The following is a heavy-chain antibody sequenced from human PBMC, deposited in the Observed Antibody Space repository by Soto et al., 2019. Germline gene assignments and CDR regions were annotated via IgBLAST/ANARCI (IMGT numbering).Heavy chain of an antibody. CDR1: GFTFSLFT. V-gene: IGHV3-30*04. J-gene: IGHJ6*02. CDR2: MSYDGSNV. CDR3: ARYGVGRNYNAGLDV. Sequence: QVQLVESGGGVVQPGRSLRLSCAASGFTFSLFTVHWVRQAPGKGLEWVAVMSYDGSNVYYADSVKGRFTISRDNSKKTLFLQMNSLKTDDTAMYYCARYGVGRNYNAGLDVWGQGTAVTVSS. D-gene: IGHD3-10*01.